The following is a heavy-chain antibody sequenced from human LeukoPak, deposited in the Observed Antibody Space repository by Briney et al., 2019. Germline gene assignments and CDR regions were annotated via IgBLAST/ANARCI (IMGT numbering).Heavy chain of an antibody. CDR1: GFTVSRNY. D-gene: IGHD3-9*01. Sequence: GGSLRLSCAASGFTVSRNYMSWVRQAPGKGLEWVSVIYSGGSTYYADSVKGRFTISRDNSKNTLYLQMNSLRAEDTAVYYCARVEDYDILTGFDYWGQGTLVTVSS. CDR2: IYSGGST. J-gene: IGHJ4*02. V-gene: IGHV3-66*01. CDR3: ARVEDYDILTGFDY.